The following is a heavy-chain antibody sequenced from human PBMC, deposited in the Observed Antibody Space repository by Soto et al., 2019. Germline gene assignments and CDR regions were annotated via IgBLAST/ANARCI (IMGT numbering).Heavy chain of an antibody. Sequence: QVQLQQWGAGVLKPSETLYLNCAVTGGSLSGYYWSWIRQAPGKGLEWIGEVRDDGHTNYSPSLRGRITISSDTSNNQFSLRLNSVTAADTGVYYCARGQECFVATHWDQGSLVTVSS. CDR1: GGSLSGYY. CDR2: VRDDGHT. V-gene: IGHV4-34*01. CDR3: ARGQECFVATH. J-gene: IGHJ4*02. D-gene: IGHD5-12*01.